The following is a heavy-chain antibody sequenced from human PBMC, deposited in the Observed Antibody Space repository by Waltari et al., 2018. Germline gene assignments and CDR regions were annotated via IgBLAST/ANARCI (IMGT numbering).Heavy chain of an antibody. CDR2: IYHSGST. CDR1: GYSISSGYY. CDR3: ARLWGYCSGGSCYAFDI. V-gene: IGHV4-38-2*01. Sequence: QVQLQESGPGLVKPSETLSLTCAVSGYSISSGYYWGWIRQPPGKGLELIGSIYHSGSTYYNPSLKSRVTISVDTSKNQFSLKLSSVTAADTAVYYCARLWGYCSGGSCYAFDIWGQGTMVTVSS. D-gene: IGHD2-15*01. J-gene: IGHJ3*02.